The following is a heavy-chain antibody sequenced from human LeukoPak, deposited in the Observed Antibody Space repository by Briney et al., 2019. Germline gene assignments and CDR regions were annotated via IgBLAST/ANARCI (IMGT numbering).Heavy chain of an antibody. Sequence: GGSLRLSCAASGFIFTNYFMSWVRQAPGKGLEWVASIKHDGSEKYYVDSVRGRFTISRDNSKNTLYLQMNSLRAEDTAVYYCAKGAATPDYWGQGTLVTVSS. CDR2: IKHDGSEK. V-gene: IGHV3-7*01. CDR3: AKGAATPDY. CDR1: GFIFTNYF. J-gene: IGHJ4*02.